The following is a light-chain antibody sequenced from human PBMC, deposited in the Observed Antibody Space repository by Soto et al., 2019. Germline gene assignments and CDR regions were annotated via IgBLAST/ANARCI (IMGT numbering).Light chain of an antibody. CDR3: QQHNSYPLT. J-gene: IGKJ4*01. CDR1: QGISSY. CDR2: SAS. V-gene: IGKV1-9*01. Sequence: DIQLTQSPSFLSASVGDRVTITCRANQGISSYLAWYQQKPGKAPKLLIYSASTLQSGVPSRFSGSGSGTEFTLTISSQQPEDFATYYCQQHNSYPLTFGGGTKVEIK.